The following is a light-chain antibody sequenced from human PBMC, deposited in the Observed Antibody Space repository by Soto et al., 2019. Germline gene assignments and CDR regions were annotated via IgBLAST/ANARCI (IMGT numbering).Light chain of an antibody. V-gene: IGLV2-23*02. CDR2: EVT. Sequence: QSALTQPASVSGSPGQSITISCTGTTSDVGTYNLVSWYQHHPGKAPQLIIFEVTKRPSGVSDRFSGSKSGNTASLTISGLLGEDEAEYYCCSFAGRSPPTAVFGTGTKVTVL. J-gene: IGLJ1*01. CDR3: CSFAGRSPPTAV. CDR1: TSDVGTYNL.